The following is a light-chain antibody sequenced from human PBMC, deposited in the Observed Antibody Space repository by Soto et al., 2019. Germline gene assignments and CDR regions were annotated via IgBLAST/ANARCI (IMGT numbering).Light chain of an antibody. CDR2: GAS. V-gene: IGKV3-20*01. CDR3: QQYCSSPPT. J-gene: IGKJ1*01. Sequence: EIVLTQSPGTLSLSPGERATLSCRASQSVSSSYLAWYQQKPGQAPRLLIYGASSRATGIPDRFSGSGSGTDFTLTISRLEPEDFAVYYCQQYCSSPPTFRQGTKVEIK. CDR1: QSVSSSY.